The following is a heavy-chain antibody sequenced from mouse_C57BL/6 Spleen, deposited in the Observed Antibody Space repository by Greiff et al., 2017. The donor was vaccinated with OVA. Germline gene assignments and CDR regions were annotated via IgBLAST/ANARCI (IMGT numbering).Heavy chain of an antibody. D-gene: IGHD4-1*01. Sequence: VQLQQPGAELVRPGTSVKLSCKASGYTFTSYWMHWVKQRPGQGLEWIGVIDPSDSYTNYNQKFKGKATLTVDTSSSTAYMQLSSLTSEDSAVYYCARESSGTWFAYWGQGTLVTVSA. V-gene: IGHV1-59*01. CDR1: GYTFTSYW. CDR2: IDPSDSYT. J-gene: IGHJ3*01. CDR3: ARESSGTWFAY.